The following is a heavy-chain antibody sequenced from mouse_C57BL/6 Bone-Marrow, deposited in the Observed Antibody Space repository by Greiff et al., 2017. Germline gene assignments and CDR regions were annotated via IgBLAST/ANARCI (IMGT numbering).Heavy chain of an antibody. CDR2: INPYNGGT. CDR3: AFSLYYFDY. J-gene: IGHJ2*01. CDR1: GYTFTDYY. Sequence: VQLQQSGPVLVKPGASVKMSCKASGYTFTDYYMNWVKQSHGKSLEWIGVINPYNGGTSYNQKFKGKATLTVDKSSSTAYMELNSLTSEDSAVYYCAFSLYYFDYWGQGTTLTVSS. V-gene: IGHV1-19*01.